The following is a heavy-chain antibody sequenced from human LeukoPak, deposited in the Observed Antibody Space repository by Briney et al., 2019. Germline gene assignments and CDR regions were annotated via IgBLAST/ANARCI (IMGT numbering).Heavy chain of an antibody. CDR1: GGSISSYY. CDR3: AGLTLSSSWYFPNY. V-gene: IGHV4-59*08. J-gene: IGHJ4*02. CDR2: IYYSGST. D-gene: IGHD6-13*01. Sequence: SETLSLTCTVSGGSISSYYWSWIRQPPGKGLEWIGYIYYSGSTNYNPSLKSRVTISVDTSKNQFSLKLSSVTAADTAVYYCAGLTLSSSWYFPNYWGQGTLVTVSS.